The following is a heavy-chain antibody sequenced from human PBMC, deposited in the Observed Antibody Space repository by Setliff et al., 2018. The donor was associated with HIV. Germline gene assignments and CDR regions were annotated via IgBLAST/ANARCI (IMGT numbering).Heavy chain of an antibody. CDR3: ARGPPAEDYYYYMDV. Sequence: SETLSLTCAVYGGSFSVYYWSWIRQAPGKGLEWIGEINHSGRTNYNPSLKSRVTISVDTSKNQFSLTLSPLTAADTAVYYCARGPPAEDYYYYMDVWGEGTTVTVS. J-gene: IGHJ6*03. CDR1: GGSFSVYY. V-gene: IGHV4-34*01. CDR2: INHSGRT.